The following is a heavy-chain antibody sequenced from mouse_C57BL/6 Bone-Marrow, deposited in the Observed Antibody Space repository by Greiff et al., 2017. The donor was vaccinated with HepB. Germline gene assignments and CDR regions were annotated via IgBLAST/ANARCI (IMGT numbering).Heavy chain of an antibody. D-gene: IGHD2-4*01. CDR2: ISSGGSYT. J-gene: IGHJ3*01. Sequence: EVKVVESGGDLVKPGGSLKLSCAASGFTFSSYGMSWVRQTPDKRLEWVATISSGGSYTYYPDSLKGRFTISRDNAKNTLYLQMSSLKSEDTAMYYCARRDPNDYPLFAYWGQGTLVTVSA. CDR1: GFTFSSYG. V-gene: IGHV5-6*02. CDR3: ARRDPNDYPLFAY.